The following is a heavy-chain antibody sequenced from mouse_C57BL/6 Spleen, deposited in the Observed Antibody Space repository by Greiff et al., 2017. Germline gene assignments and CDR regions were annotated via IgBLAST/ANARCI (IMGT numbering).Heavy chain of an antibody. Sequence: QVQLQQPGTELVQPGASVKLSCTASGYTFTSYWMHWVQQRPGQGLEWIGNIKPSNGGTNYNETFKSKATLTVDKSSSTAYMQLSSLTSEDSAVYYCARDEGYYGSSLAGLAYWGQGTLVTVAA. CDR1: GYTFTSYW. J-gene: IGHJ3*01. CDR2: IKPSNGGT. CDR3: ARDEGYYGSSLAGLAY. V-gene: IGHV1-53*01. D-gene: IGHD1-1*01.